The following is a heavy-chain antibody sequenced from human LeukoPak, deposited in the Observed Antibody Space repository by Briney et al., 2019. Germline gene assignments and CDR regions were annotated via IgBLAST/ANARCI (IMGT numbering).Heavy chain of an antibody. Sequence: TGRSLRLSCAASGFTFSSYAMHWVRQAPGKGLEWVAVISYDGSSKYYADSVKGRFTISRDNSKNTLYLQMNSLRAEDTAVYYCARDFRPGLYDSSGYFDYWGQGTLVTVSS. V-gene: IGHV3-30*04. J-gene: IGHJ4*02. CDR2: ISYDGSSK. CDR1: GFTFSSYA. CDR3: ARDFRPGLYDSSGYFDY. D-gene: IGHD3-22*01.